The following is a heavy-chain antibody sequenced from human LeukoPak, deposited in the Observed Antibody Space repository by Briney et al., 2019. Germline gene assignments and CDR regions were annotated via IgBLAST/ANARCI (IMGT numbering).Heavy chain of an antibody. CDR3: ARQRDGFFDY. CDR1: GYTFSSYW. J-gene: IGHJ4*02. V-gene: IGHV5-51*01. Sequence: GASVKVSCMASGYTFSSYWIGWVRQMPGKGLEWVSIIYPGDADTRYSPSFQGHVTVSADKSMSTAYLQWSSLKASDTALYYCARQRDGFFDYWGQGTLVTVSS. CDR2: IYPGDADT. D-gene: IGHD5-24*01.